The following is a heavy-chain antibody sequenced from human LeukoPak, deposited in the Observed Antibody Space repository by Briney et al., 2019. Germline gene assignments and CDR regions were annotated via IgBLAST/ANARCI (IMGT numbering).Heavy chain of an antibody. CDR3: ARDGTRFYNLLQY. V-gene: IGHV1-2*02. J-gene: IGHJ4*02. CDR2: INPNSDGT. CDR1: VYTFTVYY. Sequence: SVTVSFKASVYTFTVYYMDWGGQAGGKGLEGMGWINPNSDGTTYAQSFHASFTITRDSSISAVYIELSSLTSDDTAVYYCARDGTRFYNLLQYGGQGTL. D-gene: IGHD5-24*01.